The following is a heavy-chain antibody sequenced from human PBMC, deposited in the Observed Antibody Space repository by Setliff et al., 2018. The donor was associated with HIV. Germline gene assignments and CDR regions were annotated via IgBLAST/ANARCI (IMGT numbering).Heavy chain of an antibody. Sequence: SETLSLTCTVSGGSISSSSFYWGWIRQPPGKGLEYIGNIHHSGSTHYNPSLKSRVAISVDTSKNQFSLKLSSVTAADTAVYYCATGPYGSGSYTKFDYWGQGTLVAVSS. CDR1: GGSISSSSFY. CDR2: IHHSGST. V-gene: IGHV4-39*01. J-gene: IGHJ4*02. D-gene: IGHD3-10*01. CDR3: ATGPYGSGSYTKFDY.